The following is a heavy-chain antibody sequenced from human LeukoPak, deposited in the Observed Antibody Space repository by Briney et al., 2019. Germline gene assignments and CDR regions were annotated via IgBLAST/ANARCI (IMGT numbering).Heavy chain of an antibody. J-gene: IGHJ4*02. D-gene: IGHD2-8*01. CDR3: AKDRSCTNDICHGDFDY. V-gene: IGHV3-23*01. CDR1: GFTFSSYA. Sequence: TGGSLRLSCAASGFTFSSYAVSWVRQAPGKGLEWVSSMSGSGGSTYSADSVKGRFTISRDNSKNTLYLQMNSLRAEDTALYYCAKDRSCTNDICHGDFDYWGQGTLVTVSS. CDR2: MSGSGGST.